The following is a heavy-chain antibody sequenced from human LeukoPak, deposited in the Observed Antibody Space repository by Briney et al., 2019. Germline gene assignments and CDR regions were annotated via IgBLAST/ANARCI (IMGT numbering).Heavy chain of an antibody. CDR2: IYYSGST. D-gene: IGHD1-26*01. CDR1: GGSISSYY. V-gene: IGHV4-59*08. CDR3: ATSYSGSTRAWFDP. Sequence: SETLSLTCTVSGGSISSYYWSWIRQPPGKGLEWIGYIYYSGSTNYNPSLKSRVTISVDTSKNQFSLKLSSVTAADTAVYYCATSYSGSTRAWFDPWGQGTLVTVSS. J-gene: IGHJ5*02.